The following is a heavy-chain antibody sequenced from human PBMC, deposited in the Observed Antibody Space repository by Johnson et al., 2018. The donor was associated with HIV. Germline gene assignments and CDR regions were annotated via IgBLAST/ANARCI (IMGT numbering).Heavy chain of an antibody. V-gene: IGHV3-66*02. CDR3: ATKGSKWELIVEGFAV. D-gene: IGHD1-26*01. Sequence: VQLVESGGGLVQPGGSLRLSCAASGFTVSSNYMSWVRQAPGKGLEWVSVIYSGGKTYYGDSLRGRFTISRDNSKNTVSLQMNSLTAEDTAVYYCATKGSKWELIVEGFAVWGQGTMVTVSS. J-gene: IGHJ3*01. CDR1: GFTVSSNY. CDR2: IYSGGKT.